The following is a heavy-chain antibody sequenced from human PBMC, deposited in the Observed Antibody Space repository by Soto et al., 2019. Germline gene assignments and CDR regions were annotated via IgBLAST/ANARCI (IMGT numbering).Heavy chain of an antibody. CDR2: VSPYNGNA. CDR1: GYTFSNYA. V-gene: IGHV1-18*04. J-gene: IGHJ4*02. D-gene: IGHD2-8*01. Sequence: ASVKVSGKTSGYTFSNYAISWVRQAPGQGLEWMGWVSPYNGNANYTEKFQGRVSMTTDTSTTTAYMELTSLTSDDTAIYYCGRAISLIMAAPAYWGQGTLVTVSS. CDR3: GRAISLIMAAPAY.